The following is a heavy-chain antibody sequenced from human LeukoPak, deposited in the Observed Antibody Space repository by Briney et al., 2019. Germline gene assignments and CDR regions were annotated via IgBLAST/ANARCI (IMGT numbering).Heavy chain of an antibody. D-gene: IGHD5-18*01. CDR2: INSDGSIT. CDR3: ARDAVDTANAV. Sequence: GGSLRLSCAASGFTFSSYAMSWVRRAPGKGLVWVSHINSDGSITSYADSVKGRFTISRDNAKNTLYLQMNSLRAEDTAVYYCARDAVDTANAVWGQGTTVTVSS. V-gene: IGHV3-74*01. CDR1: GFTFSSYA. J-gene: IGHJ6*02.